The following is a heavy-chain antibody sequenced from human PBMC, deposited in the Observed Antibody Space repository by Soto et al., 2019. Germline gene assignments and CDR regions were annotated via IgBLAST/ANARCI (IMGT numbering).Heavy chain of an antibody. CDR1: GGSITTGGSY. V-gene: IGHV4-31*03. Sequence: NPSETLSLTCTVSGGSITTGGSYWMWIRQHPGKGLEWIGNIYHSGNTYYNPSLKSRLTISVDTSKNHFSLMVDSVTAADTAVYYCARARFQVLYGKPYFDSWGQGTLVTVSS. CDR3: ARARFQVLYGKPYFDS. CDR2: IYHSGNT. D-gene: IGHD2-2*02. J-gene: IGHJ4*02.